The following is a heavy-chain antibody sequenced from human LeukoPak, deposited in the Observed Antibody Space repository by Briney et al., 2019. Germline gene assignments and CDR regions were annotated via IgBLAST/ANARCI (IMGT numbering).Heavy chain of an antibody. CDR3: AGSSGYDDMDV. CDR2: IIPIFGTA. CDR1: GYTFTTYG. Sequence: SVKVSCKASGYTFTTYGISWVRQAPGQGLEWMGRIIPIFGTANYAQKFQDRVTITTDESTSTAYMELSSLRSEDTAVYYCAGSSGYDDMDVWGKGTTVTVSS. D-gene: IGHD5-12*01. J-gene: IGHJ6*03. V-gene: IGHV1-69*05.